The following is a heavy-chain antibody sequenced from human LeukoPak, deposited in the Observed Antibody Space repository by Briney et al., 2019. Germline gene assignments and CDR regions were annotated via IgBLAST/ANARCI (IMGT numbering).Heavy chain of an antibody. CDR3: ARRYRSGWYECFDP. CDR2: IYYSGST. V-gene: IGHV4-59*08. Sequence: PSETLSPTCTVTGGSISSYYWSWIRQPPGKGLAWVGYIYYSGSTNYNPSLKSRVTIPVDTSKNQFSLKLSSVTAADTAVYYCARRYRSGWYECFDPWGQGTVVTVSS. CDR1: GGSISSYY. D-gene: IGHD6-19*01. J-gene: IGHJ5*02.